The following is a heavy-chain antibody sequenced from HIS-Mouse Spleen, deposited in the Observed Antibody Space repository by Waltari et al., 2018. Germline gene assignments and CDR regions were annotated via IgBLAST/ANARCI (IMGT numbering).Heavy chain of an antibody. V-gene: IGHV1-2*02. D-gene: IGHD3-16*01. Sequence: VQLVESGGGLVQPGGSLRLSCAASGFTFSTYWMSWARQAPGKGLEWVGWINPNSGGTNYAQKFQGRVTMTRDTSISTAYMELSRLRSDDTAVYYCARVSKQWRHAFGYWGQGTLVTVSS. J-gene: IGHJ4*02. CDR2: INPNSGGT. CDR3: ARVSKQWRHAFGY. CDR1: GFTFSTYW.